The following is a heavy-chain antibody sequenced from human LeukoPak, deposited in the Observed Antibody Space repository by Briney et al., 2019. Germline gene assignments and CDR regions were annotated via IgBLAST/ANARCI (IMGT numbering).Heavy chain of an antibody. J-gene: IGHJ4*02. CDR2: ISSSMSIT. CDR3: ARGSLNYYASGSYYMVF. CDR1: GFTFSNFW. D-gene: IGHD3-10*01. Sequence: GGSLRLSCAASGFTFSNFWMHWVRQTPGKGLEWISYISSSMSITYYADSVKGRFTISRDNAKNSLYLQMNGLTDEDTAVYYCARGSLNYYASGSYYMVFWGQGTLVTVSS. V-gene: IGHV3-48*02.